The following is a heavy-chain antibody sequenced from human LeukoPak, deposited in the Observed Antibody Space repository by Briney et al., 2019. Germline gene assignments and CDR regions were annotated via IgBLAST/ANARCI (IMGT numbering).Heavy chain of an antibody. Sequence: ASVKVSCKASGGTFSSYAISWVRQAPGQGLEWMGGIIPIFGTANYAQKFQGRVTITADESTSTAYMELSSLRSEDTAVYYCARSRSQLRFLEWLLYWFDPWGQGTLVTVSS. J-gene: IGHJ5*02. CDR3: ARSRSQLRFLEWLLYWFDP. D-gene: IGHD3-3*01. CDR1: GGTFSSYA. V-gene: IGHV1-69*01. CDR2: IIPIFGTA.